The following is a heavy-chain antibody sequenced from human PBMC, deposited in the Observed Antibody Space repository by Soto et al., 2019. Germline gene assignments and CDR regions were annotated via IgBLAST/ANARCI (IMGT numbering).Heavy chain of an antibody. CDR1: GGSISSYY. V-gene: IGHV4-59*01. Sequence: SETLSLTCTVSGGSISSYYWSWIRQPPGKGLDWIGYIYYSGSTNYNPSLKSRVTISVDTSKNQFSLTLSSVTAADTAVYYCASGRGYSYGSFAYWGQGTLVTVSS. D-gene: IGHD5-18*01. CDR3: ASGRGYSYGSFAY. J-gene: IGHJ4*02. CDR2: IYYSGST.